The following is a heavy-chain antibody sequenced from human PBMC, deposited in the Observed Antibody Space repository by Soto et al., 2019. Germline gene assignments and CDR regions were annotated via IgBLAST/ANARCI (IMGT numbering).Heavy chain of an antibody. CDR2: IDGRDGT. D-gene: IGHD2-21*02. J-gene: IGHJ4*02. CDR1: GFTFRAYT. Sequence: EVQLLESGGGLVQPGGSLRLSCAGSGFTFRAYTMAWVRQAPGKGLEWVSGIDGRDGTYYADSVKGRFNISRDSSRNTLFLQMKSLRADDTAVYYCAKTGPVTARIRFDYWGQVALVTVS. CDR3: AKTGPVTARIRFDY. V-gene: IGHV3-23*01.